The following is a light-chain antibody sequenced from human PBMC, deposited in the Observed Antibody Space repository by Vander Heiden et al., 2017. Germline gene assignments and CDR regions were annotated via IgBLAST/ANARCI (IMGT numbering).Light chain of an antibody. CDR1: ERIDHY. CDR3: QQNYGAPYN. V-gene: IGKV1-39*01. Sequence: DIQMTQSPPSLSASLGDRVTITRRASERIDHYLNWYRQKPGKDPKLLIYAASNLRSWVPSRFSGSGSGTDFTLTITSLRPEDFATYYCQQNYGAPYNFGQGTKLE. J-gene: IGKJ2*01. CDR2: AAS.